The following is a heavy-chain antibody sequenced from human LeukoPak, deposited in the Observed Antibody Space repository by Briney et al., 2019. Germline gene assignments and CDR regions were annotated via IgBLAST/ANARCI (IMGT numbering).Heavy chain of an antibody. Sequence: GGSLRLSCVASGFTFSSYGMHWVRQAPGKGLEWVAFIRYDGSNKYYADSVEGRFTISRDNSKNTLYLQMNSLRAEDTAVYYCAKDAQFHYYDSSGYPTAFDYWGQGTLVTVSS. D-gene: IGHD3-22*01. V-gene: IGHV3-30*02. J-gene: IGHJ4*02. CDR2: IRYDGSNK. CDR3: AKDAQFHYYDSSGYPTAFDY. CDR1: GFTFSSYG.